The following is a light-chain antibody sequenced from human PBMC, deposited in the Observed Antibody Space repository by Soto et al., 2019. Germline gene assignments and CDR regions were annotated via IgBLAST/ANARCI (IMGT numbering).Light chain of an antibody. V-gene: IGKV1-5*03. CDR3: QQYNSFPT. CDR2: RAS. J-gene: IGKJ1*01. Sequence: DIQTTQSPSTLSASVGDRVTLTCRASQSISSWLAWYQQKPGKAPKLLIYRASTLESGVPSRFSGSGSGTEFTLTISSLQPDDFATYYCQQYNSFPTFGQGTKVEIK. CDR1: QSISSW.